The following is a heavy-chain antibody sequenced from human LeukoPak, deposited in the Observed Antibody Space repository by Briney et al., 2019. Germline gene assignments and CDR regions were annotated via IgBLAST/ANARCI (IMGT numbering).Heavy chain of an antibody. Sequence: GGSLRLSCAASGFTFDDYGMSWVRQAPGKGLEWVAIISYDGNEKYYADSVKGRFTISRDNSKNTLYLQLNSLIAEDTAVYYCTRGYGSFDNWGQGTLVIVSS. J-gene: IGHJ4*02. CDR1: GFTFDDYG. D-gene: IGHD3-10*01. CDR2: ISYDGNEK. V-gene: IGHV3-30*03. CDR3: TRGYGSFDN.